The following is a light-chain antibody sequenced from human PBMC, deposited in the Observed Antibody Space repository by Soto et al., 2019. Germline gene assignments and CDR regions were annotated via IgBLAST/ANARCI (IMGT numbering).Light chain of an antibody. CDR2: KNN. J-gene: IGLJ2*01. CDR1: SSNIGSNP. Sequence: QSVLTQPPSASGTPGQRVAISCSGSSSNIGSNPVNWYQQFPGAAHKLLIYKNNQRPSGIPDRFSGSKSGTSASLAISGLQAEDESDYYCAAWDASLKALVFGGGTKLTVL. CDR3: AAWDASLKALV. V-gene: IGLV1-44*01.